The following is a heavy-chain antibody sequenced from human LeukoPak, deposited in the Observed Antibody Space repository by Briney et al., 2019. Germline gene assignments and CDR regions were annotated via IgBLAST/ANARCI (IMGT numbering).Heavy chain of an antibody. J-gene: IGHJ6*02. V-gene: IGHV1-24*01. Sequence: ASVKVSCKVSGYTLTELSMHWVRQAPGKGLEWMGGFDPEDGETIYAQKFQGRVTMTEDTSTDTAYMELSSLRSEDTAVYYCATGLQLERRRTDYYYGMDVWGQGTTVTVSS. CDR1: GYTLTELS. CDR2: FDPEDGET. CDR3: ATGLQLERRRTDYYYGMDV. D-gene: IGHD1-1*01.